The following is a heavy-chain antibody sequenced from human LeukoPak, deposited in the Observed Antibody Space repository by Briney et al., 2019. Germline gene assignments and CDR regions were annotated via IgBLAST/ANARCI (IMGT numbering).Heavy chain of an antibody. Sequence: GGSLRLSCAASGFTFSDYFMSWIRQAPGKVLEWVSSISSSGSYIYYADSVKGRFTISRDNAKNSLYLQMNSLRAEDTAVYYCARGGLIQRHAFDIWGQGTMVTVSS. CDR1: GFTFSDYF. D-gene: IGHD1-1*01. J-gene: IGHJ3*02. CDR2: ISSSGSYI. CDR3: ARGGLIQRHAFDI. V-gene: IGHV3-11*04.